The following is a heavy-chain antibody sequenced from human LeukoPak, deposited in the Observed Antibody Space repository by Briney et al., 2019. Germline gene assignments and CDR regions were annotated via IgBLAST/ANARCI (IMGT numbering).Heavy chain of an antibody. CDR3: AKDRLAREIAVASFDY. Sequence: GGSLRLSCAASGFTFSSYGMHWVRQAPGKGLEWVAVISYDGSNKYYADSVKGRFTISRDNSKNTLYLQMNSLRAEDTAVYYCAKDRLAREIAVASFDYWGQGTLVTVSS. J-gene: IGHJ4*02. V-gene: IGHV3-30*18. CDR2: ISYDGSNK. D-gene: IGHD6-19*01. CDR1: GFTFSSYG.